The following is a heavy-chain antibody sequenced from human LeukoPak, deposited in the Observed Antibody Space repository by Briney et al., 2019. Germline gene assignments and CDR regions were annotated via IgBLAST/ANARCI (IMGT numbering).Heavy chain of an antibody. J-gene: IGHJ4*02. CDR2: IKQDESEI. Sequence: AGTLRLSCAVSGVTFSGYWMTWVCQAPGQGLELVANIKQDESEIYYVDSVRGRFTISSVDAKNSLYLQMIGLRAEDTAVYDCAREGKRVGDYWGQGTLVTVSS. D-gene: IGHD3-10*01. CDR3: AREGKRVGDY. V-gene: IGHV3-7*04. CDR1: GVTFSGYW.